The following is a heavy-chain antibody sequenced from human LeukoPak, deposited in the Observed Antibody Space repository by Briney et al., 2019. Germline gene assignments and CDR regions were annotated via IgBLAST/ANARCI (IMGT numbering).Heavy chain of an antibody. CDR3: ARVRFSYGYSSGLNWFDP. V-gene: IGHV1-69*13. CDR2: IIPIFGTA. Sequence: SVKVSCKASGGTFSSYAISWVRQAPGQGLEWMGGIIPIFGTASYAQKFQGRVTITADESTSTAYMELSSLRSEDTAVYYCARVRFSYGYSSGLNWFDPWGQGTLVTVSS. CDR1: GGTFSSYA. D-gene: IGHD6-19*01. J-gene: IGHJ5*02.